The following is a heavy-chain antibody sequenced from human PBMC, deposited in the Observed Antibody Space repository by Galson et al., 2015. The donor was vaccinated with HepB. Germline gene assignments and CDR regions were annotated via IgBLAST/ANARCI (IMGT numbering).Heavy chain of an antibody. D-gene: IGHD1-1*01. CDR3: AKAVGWKWHFDI. V-gene: IGHV3-23*01. Sequence: SLRLSCAASGFTFGSYAVNWVRQPPGKGLEWVSIISGSGGSTYYADSVKGRFAISRDNSKNTLYLQMNSLRAEDTAVYFCAKAVGWKWHFDIWGQGTMVTVSS. CDR2: ISGSGGST. J-gene: IGHJ3*02. CDR1: GFTFGSYA.